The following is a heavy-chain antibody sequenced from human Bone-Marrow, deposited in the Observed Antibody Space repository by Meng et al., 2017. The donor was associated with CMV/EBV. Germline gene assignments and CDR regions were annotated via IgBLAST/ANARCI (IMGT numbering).Heavy chain of an antibody. J-gene: IGHJ4*02. CDR1: GYTFTGYY. D-gene: IGHD6-19*01. CDR3: AREGIAVAAAFDY. V-gene: IGHV1-2*02. CDR2: INPNSGGT. Sequence: QVQPVQAGAEVKKPGASVKVSCKASGYTFTGYYMHWVRQAPGQGLEWMGWINPNSGGTNYAQKFQGRVTMTRDTSISTAYMELSRLRSDGTAVYYCAREGIAVAAAFDYWGQGTLVTVSS.